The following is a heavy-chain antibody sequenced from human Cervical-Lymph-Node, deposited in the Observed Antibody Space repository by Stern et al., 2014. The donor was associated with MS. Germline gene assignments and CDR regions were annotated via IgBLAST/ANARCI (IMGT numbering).Heavy chain of an antibody. D-gene: IGHD1-26*01. Sequence: EVQLVESGAEVKKPGESLKISCKGSGDTFTIYWIGWVRQVPGKGLEWMGIIYPDDSDTIYSPSFQGQVTISADKSISTAYLQWSSLKASDTAMYYCAALVRGSYFYWGQGTLVTVSS. V-gene: IGHV5-51*01. J-gene: IGHJ4*02. CDR1: GDTFTIYW. CDR3: AALVRGSYFY. CDR2: IYPDDSDT.